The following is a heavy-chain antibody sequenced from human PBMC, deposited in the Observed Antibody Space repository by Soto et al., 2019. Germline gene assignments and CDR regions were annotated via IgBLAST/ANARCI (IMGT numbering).Heavy chain of an antibody. CDR3: ASVISSYYYYYMDV. Sequence: SETLSLTCTVSGGSISSDCWSWIRQPPGKGLEWIGYIYYSGSTNYNPSLKSRVTISVDTSKNQFSLKLSSVTAADTAVYYCASVISSYYYYYMDVWGKGTTVTVSS. CDR2: IYYSGST. J-gene: IGHJ6*03. V-gene: IGHV4-59*01. CDR1: GGSISSDC.